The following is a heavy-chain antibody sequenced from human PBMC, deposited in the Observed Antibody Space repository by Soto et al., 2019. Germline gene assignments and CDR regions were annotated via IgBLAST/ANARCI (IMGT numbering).Heavy chain of an antibody. J-gene: IGHJ4*02. CDR1: GGTFSSYA. Sequence: SVKVSCKASGGTFSSYAISWVRQAPGQGLEWMGGIIPIFGTANYAQKFQGRVTITADESTSTAYMELSSLRSEDTAVYYCARDPPSSGYYFDYFDYWGQGTLVTVSS. CDR3: ARDPPSSGYYFDYFDY. CDR2: IIPIFGTA. D-gene: IGHD3-22*01. V-gene: IGHV1-69*13.